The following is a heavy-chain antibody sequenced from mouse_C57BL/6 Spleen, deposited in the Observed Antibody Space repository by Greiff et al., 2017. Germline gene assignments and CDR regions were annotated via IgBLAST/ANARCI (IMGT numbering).Heavy chain of an antibody. Sequence: QVQLQQPGAELVKPGASVKMSCKASGYTFTSYWITWVKQRPGQGLEWIGDIYPGSGSTNYNEKFKSKATLTVGTSSSTAYMQLSSLTSKDSAVYYCAGWLGAMDYWGQGTSVTVSS. J-gene: IGHJ4*01. CDR3: AGWLGAMDY. D-gene: IGHD2-2*01. CDR1: GYTFTSYW. V-gene: IGHV1-55*01. CDR2: IYPGSGST.